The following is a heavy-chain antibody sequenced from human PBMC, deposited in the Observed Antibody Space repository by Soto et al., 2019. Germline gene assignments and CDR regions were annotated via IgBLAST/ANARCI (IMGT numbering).Heavy chain of an antibody. Sequence: ETLSLTCTVSGGSISSYYWSWIRQPPGKGLEWIGYIYYSGSTNYNPSLKSRVTISVDTSKNQFSLKLSSVTAADTAVYYCARQTTYYDILTGYPYFDYWGQGTLVTVSS. J-gene: IGHJ4*02. CDR3: ARQTTYYDILTGYPYFDY. CDR2: IYYSGST. D-gene: IGHD3-9*01. V-gene: IGHV4-59*08. CDR1: GGSISSYY.